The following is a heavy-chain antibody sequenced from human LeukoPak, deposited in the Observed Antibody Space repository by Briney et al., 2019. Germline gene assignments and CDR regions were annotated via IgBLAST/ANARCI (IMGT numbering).Heavy chain of an antibody. CDR2: ISGSGGST. CDR3: AKDRITGTTVGLSYYFDY. CDR1: GFTFSSYA. J-gene: IGHJ4*02. V-gene: IGHV3-23*01. D-gene: IGHD1-7*01. Sequence: GGSLRLSCAASGFTFSSYAMSWVRQAPGKGLEWVSAISGSGGSTYYADSVKGRFTISRDNSKSTLHLQMNSLRAEDTAVYYCAKDRITGTTVGLSYYFDYWGQGTLVTVSS.